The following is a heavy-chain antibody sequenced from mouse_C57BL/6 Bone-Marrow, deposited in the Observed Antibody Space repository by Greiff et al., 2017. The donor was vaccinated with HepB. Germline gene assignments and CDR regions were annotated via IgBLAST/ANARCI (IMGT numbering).Heavy chain of an antibody. CDR2: IDPSDSET. Sequence: QVQLKQPGAELVRPGSSVKLSCKASGYTFTSYWMHWVKQRPIQGLEWIGNIDPSDSETHYNQKFKDKATLTVDKSSSTAYMQLSSLTSEDSAVYYGASGGWLLYAMDYWGQGTSVTVSS. J-gene: IGHJ4*01. CDR3: ASGGWLLYAMDY. CDR1: GYTFTSYW. D-gene: IGHD2-3*01. V-gene: IGHV1-52*01.